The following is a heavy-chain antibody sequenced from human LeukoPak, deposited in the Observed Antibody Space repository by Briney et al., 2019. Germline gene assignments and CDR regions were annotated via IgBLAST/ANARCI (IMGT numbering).Heavy chain of an antibody. Sequence: SETLSLTCTVSGGSMSPYYWSWIRQPLGKGLEWIGYIYYSGSTNYNPSLKSRVTISVDTSKNQFSLKLSSVTAADTAVYYCARVGYSYGYDAFDIWGQGTMVTVSS. CDR2: IYYSGST. J-gene: IGHJ3*02. D-gene: IGHD5-18*01. CDR3: ARVGYSYGYDAFDI. CDR1: GGSMSPYY. V-gene: IGHV4-59*01.